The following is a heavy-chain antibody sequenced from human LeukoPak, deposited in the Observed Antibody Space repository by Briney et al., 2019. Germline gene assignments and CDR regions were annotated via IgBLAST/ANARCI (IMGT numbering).Heavy chain of an antibody. V-gene: IGHV4-59*01. CDR2: MYNKGST. J-gene: IGHJ3*02. CDR3: ARDRPGIAVAGDAFDI. Sequence: PSETLSLTCTVAGGSISSYYWSWIRQPPGKGMEWIGYMYNKGSTNYNPSFKSRVTISVDTSKNQFSLKLRSLTAADTAVYYCARDRPGIAVAGDAFDIWGQGTMVTVSS. D-gene: IGHD6-19*01. CDR1: GGSISSYY.